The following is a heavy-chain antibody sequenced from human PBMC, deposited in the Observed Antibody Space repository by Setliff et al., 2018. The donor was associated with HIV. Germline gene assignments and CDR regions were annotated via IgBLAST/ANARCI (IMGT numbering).Heavy chain of an antibody. Sequence: PSETLSLTCTVSGGSISSYYWSWIRQPPGKGLEWIGYIYYSGSTSYNPSLKSRVTISVDTSKKQFSLKLRSMTAADTAVYYCAREGGVDLPTMDVWGKGTTVTVSS. D-gene: IGHD2-15*01. CDR3: AREGGVDLPTMDV. CDR2: IYYSGST. J-gene: IGHJ6*03. CDR1: GGSISSYY. V-gene: IGHV4-59*01.